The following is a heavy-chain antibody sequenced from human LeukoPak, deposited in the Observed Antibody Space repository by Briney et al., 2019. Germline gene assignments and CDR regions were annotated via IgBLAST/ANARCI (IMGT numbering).Heavy chain of an antibody. CDR3: ARLTTRTYYYYYGMDV. CDR1: GYTFTSYY. CDR2: INPSGGST. D-gene: IGHD4-11*01. J-gene: IGHJ6*02. Sequence: ASVKVSCKASGYTFTSYYMHWVRQAPGQGLEWMGIINPSGGSTSYAQKFQGRVTMTRDTSTSTVYMELSSLRSEDTAVYYCARLTTRTYYYYYGMDVWGQGTTVTVSS. V-gene: IGHV1-46*01.